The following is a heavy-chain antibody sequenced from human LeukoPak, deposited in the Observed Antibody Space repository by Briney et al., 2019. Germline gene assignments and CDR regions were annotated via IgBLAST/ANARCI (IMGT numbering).Heavy chain of an antibody. CDR2: ISGSGEST. CDR1: GFTFSSYA. J-gene: IGHJ5*02. CDR3: AKDTVEYSNGNWFDP. V-gene: IGHV3-23*01. Sequence: SGGSLRLSCAASGFTFSSYAMNWVRQAPGKGLEWVSGISGSGESTYYADSVKGRFTISRDNSKNTLYLQMNSLRAEDTAVYYCAKDTVEYSNGNWFDPWGQGTLVTVSS. D-gene: IGHD6-6*01.